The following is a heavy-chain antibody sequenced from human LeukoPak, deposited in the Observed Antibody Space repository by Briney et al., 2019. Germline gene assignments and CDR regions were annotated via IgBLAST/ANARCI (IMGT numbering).Heavy chain of an antibody. V-gene: IGHV3-23*01. D-gene: IGHD5-18*01. CDR2: ISGSGGST. CDR1: GFTFSSYA. Sequence: SGGSLRLSCAASGFTFSSYAMSWVRQAPGKGLEWVSAISGSGGSTYYADSVKGRFTISRDNSMNTLYLQMNSLRAEDTAVYYCAITPGYSYGLYYFDYWGQGTLVTVSS. CDR3: AITPGYSYGLYYFDY. J-gene: IGHJ4*02.